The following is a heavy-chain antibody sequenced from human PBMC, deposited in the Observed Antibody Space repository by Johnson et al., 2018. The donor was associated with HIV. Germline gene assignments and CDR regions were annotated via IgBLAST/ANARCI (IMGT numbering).Heavy chain of an antibody. Sequence: QVQLVESGGGVVQTGGSLRLSCAASGFTFSYYYMSWIRQAPGKGLEWVSYISSSGSTIYSADSVKGRFTISRDNSKNILYLQMNSLRADDTGVYYCAKDKFMFLDNPVDAFDVWGQGTMVTFSS. CDR3: AKDKFMFLDNPVDAFDV. CDR2: ISSSGSTI. D-gene: IGHD3/OR15-3a*01. V-gene: IGHV3-11*01. CDR1: GFTFSYYY. J-gene: IGHJ3*01.